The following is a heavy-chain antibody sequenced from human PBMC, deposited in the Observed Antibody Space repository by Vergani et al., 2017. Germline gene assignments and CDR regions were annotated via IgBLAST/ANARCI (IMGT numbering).Heavy chain of an antibody. D-gene: IGHD3-10*01. J-gene: IGHJ5*01. CDR3: AKGNTMVRGVASGFDS. CDR1: GFALNRHA. CDR2: IRYDGSYK. Sequence: QVQLVESGGGVVQPGTSLRLSCVVSGFALNRHAMYWVRQAPGKGLERVAFIRYDGSYKYYGDSVKGRFTISRDNSKNTLYLQMNSLRAEDMAVYYCAKGNTMVRGVASGFDSWGQGNLVTVSS. V-gene: IGHV3-30*02.